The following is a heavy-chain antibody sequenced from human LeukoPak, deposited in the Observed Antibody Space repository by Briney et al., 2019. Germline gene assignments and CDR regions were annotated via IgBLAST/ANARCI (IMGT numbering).Heavy chain of an antibody. Sequence: PGGSLRLSCAASGFTFSSYAMHWVRQAPGKGLEWVAVISYDGSNKYYADSVKGRFTISRDNSKNTLYLQMNSLRAEDTAVYYCVKDGRYCSSTSCSEYYFDYWGQGTLVTVSS. CDR2: ISYDGSNK. CDR1: GFTFSSYA. V-gene: IGHV3-30-3*01. CDR3: VKDGRYCSSTSCSEYYFDY. J-gene: IGHJ4*02. D-gene: IGHD2-2*01.